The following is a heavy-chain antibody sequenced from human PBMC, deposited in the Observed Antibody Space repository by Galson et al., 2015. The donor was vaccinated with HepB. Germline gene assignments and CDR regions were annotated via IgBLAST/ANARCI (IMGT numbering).Heavy chain of an antibody. CDR1: GGSISDYY. J-gene: IGHJ4*02. Sequence: SETLSLTCTMSGGSISDYYCGWIRQSPGKELEWIGYVSRRENTKYNPSLKSRVTMALYTSKNQFSLRLTSVTAADTAVYYCVTGRGWLVDYWGQGMFVTVSS. CDR2: VSRRENT. D-gene: IGHD6-19*01. CDR3: VTGRGWLVDY. V-gene: IGHV4-59*01.